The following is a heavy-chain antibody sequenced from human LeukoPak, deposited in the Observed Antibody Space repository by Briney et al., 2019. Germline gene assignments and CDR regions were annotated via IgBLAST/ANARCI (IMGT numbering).Heavy chain of an antibody. CDR2: INPNTGGT. V-gene: IGHV1-2*02. J-gene: IGHJ4*02. D-gene: IGHD5-12*01. Sequence: GASVKVSCKASGYTFTDHYIHWVRQAPGQGFEWMGWINPNTGGTDYAQKFQDRIAISAYTSISTAFMELSRLRSDDTALYYCARDLATIDGIAWYYFENWAREPWSPS. CDR1: GYTFTDHY. CDR3: ARDLATIDGIAWYYFEN.